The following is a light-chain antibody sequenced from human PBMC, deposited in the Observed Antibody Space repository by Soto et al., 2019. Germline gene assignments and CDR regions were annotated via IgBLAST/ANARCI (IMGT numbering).Light chain of an antibody. V-gene: IGKV3-20*01. CDR1: QSVSSSY. J-gene: IGKJ3*01. CDR2: AAS. CDR3: QQYDSSPLT. Sequence: EIVLTQSPGTLSLSPGERATLSCRASQSVSSSYLAWYQQKPGQAPRLLIYAASSRATGIPDRFSGSGSGTDFTLTISRLAPEDFAVYYCQQYDSSPLTFGPGTKVDIK.